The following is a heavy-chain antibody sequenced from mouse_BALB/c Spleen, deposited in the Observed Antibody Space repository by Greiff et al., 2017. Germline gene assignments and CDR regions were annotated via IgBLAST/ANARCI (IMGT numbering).Heavy chain of an antibody. V-gene: IGHV5-6-3*01. D-gene: IGHD1-1*01. J-gene: IGHJ3*01. CDR2: INSNGGST. CDR1: GFTFSSYG. Sequence: EVKVVESGGGLVQPGGSLKLSCAASGFTFSSYGMSWVRQTPDKRLELVATINSNGGSTYYPDSVKGRFTISRDNAKNTLYLQMSSLKSEDTAMYYCARDYTTVVDWGQGTLVTVSA. CDR3: ARDYTTVVD.